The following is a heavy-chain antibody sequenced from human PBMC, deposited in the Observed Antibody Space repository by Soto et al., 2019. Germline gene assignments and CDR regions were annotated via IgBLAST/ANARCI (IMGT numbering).Heavy chain of an antibody. V-gene: IGHV3-23*01. CDR3: AKDLNYGGKWNY. CDR2: ISGSGGST. CDR1: GFTFSSYA. D-gene: IGHD4-17*01. Sequence: LRLSCAASGFTFSSYAMSWVRQAPGKGLEWVSAISGSGGSTYYADSVKGRFTISRDNSKNTLYLQMNSLRAEDTAVYYCAKDLNYGGKWNYWGQGTLVTVSS. J-gene: IGHJ4*02.